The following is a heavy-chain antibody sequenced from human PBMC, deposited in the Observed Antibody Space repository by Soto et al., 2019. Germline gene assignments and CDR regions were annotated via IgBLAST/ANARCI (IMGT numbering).Heavy chain of an antibody. CDR1: GFTFSSYA. CDR2: ISGSGGST. D-gene: IGHD3-10*01. Sequence: GGSLRLSCAASGFTFSSYAMSWVRQAPGKGLEWVSAISGSGGSTYYADSVKGRFTISRDNSKNTLYLQMNSLRAEDTAVYYCALVRGVIITPDAFDIWGQGTMVTVSS. J-gene: IGHJ3*02. CDR3: ALVRGVIITPDAFDI. V-gene: IGHV3-23*01.